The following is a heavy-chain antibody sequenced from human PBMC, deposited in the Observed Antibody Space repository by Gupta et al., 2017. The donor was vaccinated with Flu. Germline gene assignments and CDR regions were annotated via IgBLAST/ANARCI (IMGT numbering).Heavy chain of an antibody. CDR2: IHYSGIT. CDR3: SRRVGDYDIVAGYYFDS. Sequence: QVQLQESGPGLVKPSQTLSLPCTVSGASLSSGGYYWSWIRQHPGKGLEWIGYIHYSGITYYNPSLRSRATISVDTSRNQFSLKLSSVTAADTAAYHCSRRVGDYDIVAGYYFDSWGQGTLVTVSS. D-gene: IGHD3-9*01. V-gene: IGHV4-31*03. CDR1: GASLSSGGYY. J-gene: IGHJ4*02.